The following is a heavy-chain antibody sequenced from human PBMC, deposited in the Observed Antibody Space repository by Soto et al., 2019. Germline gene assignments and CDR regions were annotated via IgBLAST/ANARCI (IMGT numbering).Heavy chain of an antibody. J-gene: IGHJ5*02. Sequence: QVQLQESGPGLVKPSQTLSLTCTVSGGSISSGDYYWSWIRQPPGKGLEWIGYIYYSGSTSYNPXLKRRVTVSVDXSXNXXSLKPSSVTAADTAVYYCASSGYCTNGVCSTLFDPWGQGTLVTVSS. V-gene: IGHV4-30-4*01. CDR3: ASSGYCTNGVCSTLFDP. D-gene: IGHD2-8*01. CDR1: GGSISSGDYY. CDR2: IYYSGST.